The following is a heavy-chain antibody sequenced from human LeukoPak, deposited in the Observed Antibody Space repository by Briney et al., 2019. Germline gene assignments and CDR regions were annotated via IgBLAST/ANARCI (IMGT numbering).Heavy chain of an antibody. J-gene: IGHJ4*02. V-gene: IGHV4-31*03. CDR3: ARERGSGSYNFDY. Sequence: TLSLTCTVSGGSISSGGYYWSWIRQHPGKGLEWIGYIYYSGSTYYNPSLKSRVTISVDTSKNQFSLKLSSVTAADTAVYYCARERGSGSYNFDYWGQGTLVTVSS. D-gene: IGHD3-10*01. CDR2: IYYSGST. CDR1: GGSISSGGYY.